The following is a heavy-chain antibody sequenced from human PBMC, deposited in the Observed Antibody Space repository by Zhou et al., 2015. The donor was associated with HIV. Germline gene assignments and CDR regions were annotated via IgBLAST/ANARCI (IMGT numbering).Heavy chain of an antibody. J-gene: IGHJ5*02. D-gene: IGHD5-18*01. CDR3: ARGGDRGGYSYGYWFDP. CDR2: MNPNSGNT. Sequence: QVQLVQSGAEVKKPGASVKVSCKASGYTFTSYDINWVRQATGQGLEWMGWMNPNSGNTGYAQKFQGRVTMTRNTSISTAYMELSSLRSEDTAVYYCARGGDRGGYSYGYWFDPWGQGTLGHRLL. CDR1: GYTFTSYD. V-gene: IGHV1-8*01.